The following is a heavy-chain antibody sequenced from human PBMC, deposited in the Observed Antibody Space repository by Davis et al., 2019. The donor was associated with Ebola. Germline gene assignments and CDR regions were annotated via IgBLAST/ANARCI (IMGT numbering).Heavy chain of an antibody. Sequence: PGGSLRLSCAASGFTFDDYAMHWVRQAPGKGLEWVSGISWNSGSIGYADSVKGRFTISRDNAKNSLYLQMNSLRAEDTALYYCAKDMPAAAGRGGYYYGMDVWGQGTTVTVSS. V-gene: IGHV3-9*01. CDR1: GFTFDDYA. CDR2: ISWNSGSI. CDR3: AKDMPAAAGRGGYYYGMDV. D-gene: IGHD6-13*01. J-gene: IGHJ6*02.